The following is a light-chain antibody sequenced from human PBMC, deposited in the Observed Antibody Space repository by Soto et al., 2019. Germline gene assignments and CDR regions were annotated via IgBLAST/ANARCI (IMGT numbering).Light chain of an antibody. J-gene: IGLJ2*01. CDR1: SSDIGAYDS. CDR3: SSYTTISTLV. Sequence: QSALTQPASVSGSPGQSITMPCTGTSSDIGAYDSVSWYQQHPGKVPKLMIYDVANRPSGVSDRFSGSKSGNTASLTISGLQAEDEADYYCSSYTTISTLVFGGGTKVTVL. V-gene: IGLV2-14*03. CDR2: DVA.